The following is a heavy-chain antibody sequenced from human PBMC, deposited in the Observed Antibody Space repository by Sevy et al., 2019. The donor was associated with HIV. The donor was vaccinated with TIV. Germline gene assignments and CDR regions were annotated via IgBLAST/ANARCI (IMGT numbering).Heavy chain of an antibody. CDR2: IWYDGSNK. V-gene: IGHV3-33*06. Sequence: GGSLRLSCAASGFTFSSYGMHWVRQAPGKGLEWVAVIWYDGSNKYYADSVKGRFTISRDNSKNTRYLQMNSLRAEDTAVYYCAKDWHGGSYHDAFDIWGQGTMVTVSS. J-gene: IGHJ3*02. D-gene: IGHD1-26*01. CDR3: AKDWHGGSYHDAFDI. CDR1: GFTFSSYG.